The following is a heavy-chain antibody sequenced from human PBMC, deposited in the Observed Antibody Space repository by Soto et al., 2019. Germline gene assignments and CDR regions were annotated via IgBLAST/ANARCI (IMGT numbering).Heavy chain of an antibody. CDR1: GGSFSGYY. CDR2: INHSGST. V-gene: IGHV4-34*01. J-gene: IGHJ4*02. CDR3: ARDPLVRGAGPFDY. D-gene: IGHD3-10*01. Sequence: QVQLQQWGAGLLKPSETLSLTCAVYGGSFSGYYWSWIRQAPEKGLEWIGEINHSGSTNYNPSLKSRVIISVDTSKNQFSLKLSSVTAADTAVYYCARDPLVRGAGPFDYWGQGTLVTVSS.